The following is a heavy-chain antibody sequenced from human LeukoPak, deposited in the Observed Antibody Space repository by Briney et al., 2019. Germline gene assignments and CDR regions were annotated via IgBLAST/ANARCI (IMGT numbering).Heavy chain of an antibody. CDR2: ISAAGDTT. J-gene: IGHJ4*02. D-gene: IGHD3-22*01. Sequence: GGSLRLSCAASAFTFREHALSWVRQTPGKGLEWVSAISAAGDTTLYADSVEGRFTISRDNSRDTLFLHMSSLRAEDTAIYFCVYYDSSGYYYGRLRYWGQGTPVTVSS. V-gene: IGHV3-23*01. CDR1: AFTFREHA. CDR3: VYYDSSGYYYGRLRY.